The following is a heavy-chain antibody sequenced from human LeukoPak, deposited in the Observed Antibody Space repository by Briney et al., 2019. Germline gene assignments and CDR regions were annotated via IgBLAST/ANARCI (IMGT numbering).Heavy chain of an antibody. J-gene: IGHJ6*02. V-gene: IGHV1-2*02. CDR3: ARDPAPSYGDYFYYGMDV. CDR1: GYTFTGYY. D-gene: IGHD4-17*01. CDR2: INPNSGGT. Sequence: ASVKVSCKASGYTFTGYYMHWVRQAPGQGLEWMGWINPNSGGTNYAQKFQGRVTMTRDTSISTAYMELSRLRSDDTAVYYCARDPAPSYGDYFYYGMDVWGQGTTVTVSS.